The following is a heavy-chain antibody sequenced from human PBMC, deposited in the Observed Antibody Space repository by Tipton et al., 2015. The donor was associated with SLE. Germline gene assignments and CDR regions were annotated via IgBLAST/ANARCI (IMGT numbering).Heavy chain of an antibody. CDR2: IYYTGSS. J-gene: IGHJ4*02. CDR1: GGSISNYY. Sequence: GLVKPSETLSLTCIVSGGSISNYYWSWVRQPPGKGLEWIGYIYYTGSSNHNPSLKGRVTMSVDTSKNQFSLSVNSVTAADTAVYYCARSMLTTKRVFDYWGQGTLVTVSS. CDR3: ARSMLTTKRVFDY. D-gene: IGHD3-16*01. V-gene: IGHV4-59*01.